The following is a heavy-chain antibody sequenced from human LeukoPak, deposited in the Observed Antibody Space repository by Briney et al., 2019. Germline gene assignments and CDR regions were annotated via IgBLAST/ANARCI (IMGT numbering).Heavy chain of an antibody. Sequence: PGKPLRLSCAASGFTFSSYGMHWVRQAPGKGLEWVAVISYDGSNKYYADSVKGRFTISRDNSKNTLYLQLNSLRAEDTAVYYCAKVGSSSSFGWGQGTLVTVSS. V-gene: IGHV3-30*18. CDR1: GFTFSSYG. J-gene: IGHJ4*02. D-gene: IGHD6-6*01. CDR3: AKVGSSSSFG. CDR2: ISYDGSNK.